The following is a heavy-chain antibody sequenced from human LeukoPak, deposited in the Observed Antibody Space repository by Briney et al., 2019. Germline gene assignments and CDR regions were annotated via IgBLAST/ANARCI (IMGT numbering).Heavy chain of an antibody. CDR2: IRSKADSYAT. J-gene: IGHJ6*03. CDR3: ARDLRPKYYYMDV. CDR1: GFTFSGSA. D-gene: IGHD5/OR15-5a*01. Sequence: GGSLRLSCAASGFTFSGSAMHWVRQASGKGLEWVGRIRSKADSYATAYAPSVKGRFTISRDDSKNTASLQMNSLKTEDTAVYYCARDLRPKYYYMDVWGKGTTVTVSS. V-gene: IGHV3-73*01.